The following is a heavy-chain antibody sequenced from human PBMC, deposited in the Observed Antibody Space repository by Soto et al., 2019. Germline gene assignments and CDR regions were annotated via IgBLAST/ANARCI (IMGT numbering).Heavy chain of an antibody. D-gene: IGHD2-21*02. J-gene: IGHJ6*02. CDR2: IIPIFGTA. CDR3: ARDTYIVVVTDYYYYGMDV. V-gene: IGHV1-69*13. Sequence: SVKVSCKASGGTFSSYAISWVRQAPGQGLEWMGGIIPIFGTANYAQKFQGRVTITADESTSTAYMELSSLRSEDTAVYYCARDTYIVVVTDYYYYGMDVWGQGTTVTVSS. CDR1: GGTFSSYA.